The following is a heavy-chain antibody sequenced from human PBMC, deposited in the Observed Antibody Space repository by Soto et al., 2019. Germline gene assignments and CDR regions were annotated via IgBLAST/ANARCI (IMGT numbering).Heavy chain of an antibody. Sequence: QVQLVQSGAEVKKPGASVKVSCKASGYTFRSYGISWLRQAPGKGLVWMGWISAYNGNTDYAQKLQGRVTMTTDTSTRTAYMNLRSLRSDDTAVYYCARDPRWFVESYGMDVWGQGTTVTVSS. CDR2: ISAYNGNT. J-gene: IGHJ6*01. CDR1: GYTFRSYG. D-gene: IGHD3-10*01. V-gene: IGHV1-18*01. CDR3: ARDPRWFVESYGMDV.